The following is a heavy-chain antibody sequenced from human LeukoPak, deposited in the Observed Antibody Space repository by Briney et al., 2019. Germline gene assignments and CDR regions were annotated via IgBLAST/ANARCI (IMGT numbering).Heavy chain of an antibody. CDR2: ISTTGSDI. CDR1: GFTFNTYH. V-gene: IGHV3-21*01. Sequence: GGSLRLSCAGSGFTFNTYHMTWVRQAPGKGLEWVSSISTTGSDIYSADSLKGRFTIFRDNAKNSLYLQMDSLRAEDTAVYYCARGWIQPDYWGQGTLVTVST. CDR3: ARGWIQPDY. J-gene: IGHJ4*02. D-gene: IGHD5-18*01.